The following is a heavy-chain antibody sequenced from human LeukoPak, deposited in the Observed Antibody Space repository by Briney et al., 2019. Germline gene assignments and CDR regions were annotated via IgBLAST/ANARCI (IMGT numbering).Heavy chain of an antibody. CDR1: GDSISSGDYY. D-gene: IGHD4-11*01. Sequence: SETLSLTCTVSGDSISSGDYYWSWIRQPAGKGLEWIGRISSSGSTNYNPSLKSRVTISVDTSKNQFSLKLSSVTAADTAVYYCARAERLQYREFDPWGQGTLVTVSS. CDR2: ISSSGST. CDR3: ARAERLQYREFDP. V-gene: IGHV4-61*02. J-gene: IGHJ5*02.